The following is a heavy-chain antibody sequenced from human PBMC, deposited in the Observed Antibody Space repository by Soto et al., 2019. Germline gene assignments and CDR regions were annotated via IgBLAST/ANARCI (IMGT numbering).Heavy chain of an antibody. J-gene: IGHJ5*02. V-gene: IGHV4-39*01. D-gene: IGHD1-26*01. CDR3: PRWSPLDSGSYHNWFDP. CDR1: GGSISSSSYY. CDR2: IYYSGST. Sequence: PSETLSLTCTVSGGSISSSSYYWGWIRQPPGKGLEWIGSIYYSGSTYYNPSLKSRVTISVDTSKNQFSLKLSSVTAADTAVYYCPRWSPLDSGSYHNWFDPWGQGTLVPVSS.